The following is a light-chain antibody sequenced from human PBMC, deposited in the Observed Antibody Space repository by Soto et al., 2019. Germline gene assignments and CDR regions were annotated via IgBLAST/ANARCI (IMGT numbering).Light chain of an antibody. V-gene: IGLV2-18*02. Sequence: QSALTQPPSVSGSPGQSVTISCTGTSTDFVSYNRVSWYQQPPGTAPKLMIYGVTNRPSGVSNRFSGSKTGNTASLTISGLQAEDEADYYCFSHRSGDSHVFGTGTKVTVL. CDR3: FSHRSGDSHV. J-gene: IGLJ1*01. CDR2: GVT. CDR1: STDFVSYNR.